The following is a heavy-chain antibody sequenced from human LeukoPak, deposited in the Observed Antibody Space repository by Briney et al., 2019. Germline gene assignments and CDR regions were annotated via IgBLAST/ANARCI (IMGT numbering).Heavy chain of an antibody. CDR2: ISSSSSYI. CDR1: GFTFSSYS. CDR3: ARPPDNYYYYMDV. Sequence: PGGSLRLSCAASGFTFSSYSMNWVRQAPGKGLEWVSSISSSSSYIYYADSVKGRFTISRDNAKNSLYLQMNSLRAEDTAVYYCARPPDNYYYYMDVWGKGTTVTVSS. J-gene: IGHJ6*03. V-gene: IGHV3-21*01.